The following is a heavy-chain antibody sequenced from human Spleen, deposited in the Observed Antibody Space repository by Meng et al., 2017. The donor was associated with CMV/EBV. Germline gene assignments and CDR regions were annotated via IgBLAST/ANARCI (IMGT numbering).Heavy chain of an antibody. D-gene: IGHD1-26*01. CDR3: ARVQAGAAPY. CDR1: GGSISGYY. V-gene: IGHV4-34*01. J-gene: IGHJ4*02. CDR2: INHSGST. Sequence: LSLTCGVYGGSISGYYWSWIRQPPGKGLEWIGEINHSGSTNYNPSLKSRVTISVDTSKNQFSLKLSSVTAADTAVFYCARVQAGAAPYWGQGTLVTVSS.